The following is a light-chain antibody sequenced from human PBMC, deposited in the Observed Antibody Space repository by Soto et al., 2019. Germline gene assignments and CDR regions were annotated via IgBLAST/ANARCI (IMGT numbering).Light chain of an antibody. CDR3: QQYGTLIT. J-gene: IGKJ5*01. V-gene: IGKV3-15*01. Sequence: EIMMTQSPATLSVSPGERATLSCRVSQSVTSNLAWYQQKPGQAPTLLIYDASTRATGIPPRFSGSGSGTEFTLTISRLEPEDSAVYYCQQYGTLITFGQGTRLEIK. CDR2: DAS. CDR1: QSVTSN.